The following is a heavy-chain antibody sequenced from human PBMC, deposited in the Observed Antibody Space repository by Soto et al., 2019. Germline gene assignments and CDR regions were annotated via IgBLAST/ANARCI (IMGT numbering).Heavy chain of an antibody. Sequence: PGESLKISCQASGYRFTSYGIAWVRQMPGKGLEWMGIIYPDDSDTRYSPAFQGQVSISVDTSINTAYLQWSSLQASDSGMYYCARRGKELTKSFWLDPWGQGTLVTVSS. CDR3: ARRGKELTKSFWLDP. CDR1: GYRFTSYG. V-gene: IGHV5-51*01. CDR2: IYPDDSDT. J-gene: IGHJ5*02. D-gene: IGHD1-7*01.